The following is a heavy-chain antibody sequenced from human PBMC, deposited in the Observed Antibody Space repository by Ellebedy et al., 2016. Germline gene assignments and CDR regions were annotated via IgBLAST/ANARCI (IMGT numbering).Heavy chain of an antibody. Sequence: GESLKISCVASGFSFRNFFMSWVRQAPGGGLEWISTISGDGDTTFSADSVKGRFTISRDNSRNTLHLQMNNLRGEDTAVYYCRQGHYADYWGQGTLVTVSS. CDR3: RQGHYADY. CDR1: GFSFRNFF. J-gene: IGHJ4*02. CDR2: ISGDGDTT. V-gene: IGHV3-23*01.